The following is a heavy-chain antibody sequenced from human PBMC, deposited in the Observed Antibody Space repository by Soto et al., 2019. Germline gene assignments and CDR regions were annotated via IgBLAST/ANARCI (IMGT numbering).Heavy chain of an antibody. J-gene: IGHJ5*02. CDR1: DGSSSSYY. CDR3: GRGITIFGVVIIGPWFDP. CDR2: IYYSGST. Sequence: SETLSLTCTVSDGSSSSYYWSWIRQPPGKGLEWIGYIYYSGSTNYNPSLKSRVTISVDTSKNQFSLKLSSVTAADTAVYYCGRGITIFGVVIIGPWFDPWGQGTLVTVSS. V-gene: IGHV4-59*01. D-gene: IGHD3-3*01.